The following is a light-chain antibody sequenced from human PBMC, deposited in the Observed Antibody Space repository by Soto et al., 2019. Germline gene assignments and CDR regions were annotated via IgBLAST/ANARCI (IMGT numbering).Light chain of an antibody. CDR2: DVN. CDR1: SSDIGAYNF. V-gene: IGLV2-14*03. Sequence: QPALTHPASVSGAHRQSITISCTGTSSDIGAYNFVSWYQQHPGKAPKLMLYDVNIRPSGVSNRFSGSKSGNTASLTISGLQAEDEADYYCTSWTTSTTMIFGGGTKVTVL. J-gene: IGLJ2*01. CDR3: TSWTTSTTMI.